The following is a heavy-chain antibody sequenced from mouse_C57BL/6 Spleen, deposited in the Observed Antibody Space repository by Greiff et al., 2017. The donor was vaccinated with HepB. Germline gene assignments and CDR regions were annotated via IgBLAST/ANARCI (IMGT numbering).Heavy chain of an antibody. Sequence: VKLMESGAELVKPGASVKISCKASGYAFSSYWMNWVKQRPGKGLEWIGQIYPGDGDTNYNGKFKGKATLTADKSSSTAYMQLSSLTSEDSAVYFCACVRYDGTHFDVWGTGTTVTVSS. CDR1: GYAFSSYW. CDR3: ACVRYDGTHFDV. J-gene: IGHJ1*03. D-gene: IGHD2-14*01. CDR2: IYPGDGDT. V-gene: IGHV1-80*01.